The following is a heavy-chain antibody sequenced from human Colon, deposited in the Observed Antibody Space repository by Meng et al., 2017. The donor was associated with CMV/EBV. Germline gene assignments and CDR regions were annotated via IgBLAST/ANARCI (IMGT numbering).Heavy chain of an antibody. CDR3: TRDQDAKHFDY. V-gene: IGHV3-21*06. Sequence: GESLKISCAASGFTFNTYNMNWVRQAPGKGLEWVASINSDSTYIYYAESLQDRFTISRDNAKNSLYLQMNSLRVEDTAVYYCTRDQDAKHFDYWGQGTLVTVSS. D-gene: IGHD2-8*01. CDR1: GFTFNTYN. J-gene: IGHJ4*02. CDR2: INSDSTYI.